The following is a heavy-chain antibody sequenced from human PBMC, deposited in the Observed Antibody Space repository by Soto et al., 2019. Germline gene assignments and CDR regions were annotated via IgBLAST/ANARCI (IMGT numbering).Heavy chain of an antibody. CDR2: ITSNGDST. CDR1: GFDFNKYA. Sequence: GGSLRLSCAAFGFDFNKYAMTWVRQAPGKGLQWVSSITSNGDSTYYADSVKGRFTTSRDNSKNTLYLQMNSMRADDTAVFYCAKDSPSYTTSPFYFDSWGQGTLVTVSS. V-gene: IGHV3-23*01. CDR3: AKDSPSYTTSPFYFDS. D-gene: IGHD2-2*02. J-gene: IGHJ4*02.